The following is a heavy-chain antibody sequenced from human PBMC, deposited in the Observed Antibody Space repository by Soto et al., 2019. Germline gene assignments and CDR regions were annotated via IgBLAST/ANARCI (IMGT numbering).Heavy chain of an antibody. J-gene: IGHJ4*01. CDR2: INPDGSQR. CDR3: LTGYGY. V-gene: IGHV3-7*02. D-gene: IGHD3-9*01. CDR1: GLTFSSDW. Sequence: PGGSLRLSCVASGLTFSSDWMNWVRQAPGRGLEWVANINPDGSQRYSVDSVRGRFAISRDNAKNSLYLEMSSLRADGTGLYYCLTGYGYWGQGTLVTVSS.